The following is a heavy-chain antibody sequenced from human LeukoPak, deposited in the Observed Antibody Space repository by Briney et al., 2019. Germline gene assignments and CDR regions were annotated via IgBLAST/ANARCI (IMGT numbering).Heavy chain of an antibody. D-gene: IGHD3-10*01. CDR1: GFTFSSYS. Sequence: PGGSLRLSCAASGFTFSSYSMNWVRQAPGKGLEWVSYISSTSSTIYYADSVKGRFTISRDNSKNTLYLQMNSLRAEDTAVYYCASASITLPDYWGQGTLVTVSS. CDR2: ISSTSSTI. CDR3: ASASITLPDY. J-gene: IGHJ4*02. V-gene: IGHV3-48*01.